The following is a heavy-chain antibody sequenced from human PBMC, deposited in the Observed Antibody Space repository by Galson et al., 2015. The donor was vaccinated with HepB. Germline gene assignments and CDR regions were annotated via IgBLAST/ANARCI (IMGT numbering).Heavy chain of an antibody. J-gene: IGHJ2*01. Sequence: SLRLSCEASGSTFRTYDMHWVRQAAGKGLERVAAIGKTSDTYYPEPVKGRFIIARENAKNSLYLQMTSLSDGDTAVYYCVREGTSSSWNNWYFDLWGRGTLVTVSS. D-gene: IGHD6-13*01. CDR3: VREGTSSSWNNWYFDL. CDR1: GSTFRTYD. V-gene: IGHV3-13*01. CDR2: IGKTSDT.